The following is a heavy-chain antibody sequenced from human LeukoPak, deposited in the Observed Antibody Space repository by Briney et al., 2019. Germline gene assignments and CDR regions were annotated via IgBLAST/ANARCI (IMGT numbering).Heavy chain of an antibody. Sequence: GGSLRLSCAASAFTFSIYAMSWVRQAPGKGLGWVSSITSSSSYIYYVDSVKGRFTISRDNARNSLYLQMNSLRAEDTALYYCARDGDTVLTRGYYYYMDVWGKGTTVTVSS. J-gene: IGHJ6*03. V-gene: IGHV3-21*01. D-gene: IGHD4-23*01. CDR1: AFTFSIYA. CDR3: ARDGDTVLTRGYYYYMDV. CDR2: ITSSSSYI.